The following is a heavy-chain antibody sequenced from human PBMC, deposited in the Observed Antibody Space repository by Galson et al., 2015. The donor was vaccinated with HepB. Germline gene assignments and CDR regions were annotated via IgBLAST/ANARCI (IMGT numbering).Heavy chain of an antibody. Sequence: SVKVSCKASGYTFTSYYMHWVRQAPGQGLEWMGIINPSGGSTSYAQKFQGRVTMTRDTSTSTVYMELSSLRSEDTAVYYCARDHRGDIVVVPAASIPHNNWFDPWGQGTLVTVSS. CDR1: GYTFTSYY. D-gene: IGHD2-2*01. CDR2: INPSGGST. CDR3: ARDHRGDIVVVPAASIPHNNWFDP. J-gene: IGHJ5*02. V-gene: IGHV1-46*01.